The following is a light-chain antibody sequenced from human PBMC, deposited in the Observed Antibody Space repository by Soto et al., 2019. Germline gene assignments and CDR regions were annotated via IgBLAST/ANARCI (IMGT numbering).Light chain of an antibody. CDR3: QQRYNWPPT. J-gene: IGKJ5*01. CDR2: DAS. CDR1: QSVSSY. V-gene: IGKV3-11*01. Sequence: EIVMTQSPATLSLSPGERATLSCRASQSVSSYLAWYQQKPGQAPRLLIYDASNRASGIPARFSGSGSGTEFTLTISSLEPEDFEVYYCQQRYNWPPTFGQGTRLEIK.